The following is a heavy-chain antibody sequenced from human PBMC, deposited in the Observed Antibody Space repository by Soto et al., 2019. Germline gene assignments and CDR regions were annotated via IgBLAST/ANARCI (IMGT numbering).Heavy chain of an antibody. Sequence: QVQLVQSGAEVKKPGSSVKVSCKASGGTFSRYGINWVRQAPGHGLEWMGGIIPLFGTANYAQKFQGRVTITADESTSKAHMELRSLRSEDTAVYYCARDYGHDCSGGNCYFYFWGQGTLVTVSS. CDR3: ARDYGHDCSGGNCYFYF. CDR2: IIPLFGTA. J-gene: IGHJ4*02. V-gene: IGHV1-69*01. CDR1: GGTFSRYG. D-gene: IGHD2-15*01.